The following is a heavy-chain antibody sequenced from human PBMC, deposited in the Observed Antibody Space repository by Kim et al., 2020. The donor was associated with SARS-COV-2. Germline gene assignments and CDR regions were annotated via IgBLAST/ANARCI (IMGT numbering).Heavy chain of an antibody. CDR3: ARDSRKYFTQGSCHSADS. D-gene: IGHD2-15*01. CDR2: ISYDGNNK. Sequence: GGSLRLSCAGSGFTFSSYAMQWVRQFPGKGLEWVSVISYDGNNKYSIDSVKGRFAISRDDSKKTLYLEMSRLRPEDTAVYYCARDSRKYFTQGSCHSADSWGQGTLVTVSS. V-gene: IGHV3-30*09. J-gene: IGHJ4*02. CDR1: GFTFSSYA.